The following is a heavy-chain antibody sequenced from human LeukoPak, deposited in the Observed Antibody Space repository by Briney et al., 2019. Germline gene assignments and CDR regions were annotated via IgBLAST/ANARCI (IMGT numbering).Heavy chain of an antibody. Sequence: GGSLRLSCTASGFTFGDYLMCWFRQAPGKGLEWIGFISGGTTEYAASVKGRFTISRDDSTSIAYLQMNSLTTEDTAVYYCSRSSGWLSVYWGQGTLVTVSS. D-gene: IGHD6-19*01. J-gene: IGHJ4*02. CDR3: SRSSGWLSVY. CDR2: ISGGTT. CDR1: GFTFGDYL. V-gene: IGHV3-49*03.